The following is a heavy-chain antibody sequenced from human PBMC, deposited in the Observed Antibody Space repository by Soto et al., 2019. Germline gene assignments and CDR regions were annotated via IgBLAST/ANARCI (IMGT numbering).Heavy chain of an antibody. Sequence: EVQLLESGGGLVQPGGSLRLSCAASGFTFSSYAMSWVRQGPGKGLEWVSGISGSGESTYYADSVKGRFTISRDNSKNTLYLQMNSLRAEDTAVYYCAKDYSSGSYYFDYWGQGTLVTGSS. V-gene: IGHV3-23*01. D-gene: IGHD6-19*01. CDR1: GFTFSSYA. CDR3: AKDYSSGSYYFDY. CDR2: ISGSGEST. J-gene: IGHJ4*02.